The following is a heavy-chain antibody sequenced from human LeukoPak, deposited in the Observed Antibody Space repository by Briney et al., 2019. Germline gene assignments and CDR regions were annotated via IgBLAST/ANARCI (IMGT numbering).Heavy chain of an antibody. CDR1: RYTFTSYY. CDR2: INPSGGST. Sequence: ASVEVSCKASRYTFTSYYMHWVRQAPGQGLEWMGIINPSGGSTSYAQKFQGRVTMTRDTSTSTVYMELSSLRSEDTAVYYCARDLVGATDGIDYWGQGTLVTVSS. CDR3: ARDLVGATDGIDY. D-gene: IGHD1-26*01. V-gene: IGHV1-46*01. J-gene: IGHJ4*02.